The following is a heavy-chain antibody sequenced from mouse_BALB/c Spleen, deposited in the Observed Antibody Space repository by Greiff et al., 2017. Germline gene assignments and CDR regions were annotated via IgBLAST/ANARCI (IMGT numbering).Heavy chain of an antibody. D-gene: IGHD2-12*01. CDR2: IDTSDSYT. Sequence: QVQLQQPGAELVMPGASVKMSCKASGYTFTDYWMHWVKQRPGQGLEWIGAIDTSDSYTSYNQKFKGKATLTVDESSSTAYMQLSSLTSEDSAVYYCARGGGYDDIDAMDYWGQGTSVTVSS. CDR3: ARGGGYDDIDAMDY. J-gene: IGHJ4*01. V-gene: IGHV1-69*01. CDR1: GYTFTDYW.